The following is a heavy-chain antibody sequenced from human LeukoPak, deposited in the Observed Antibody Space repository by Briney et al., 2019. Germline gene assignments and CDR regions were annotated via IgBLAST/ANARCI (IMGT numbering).Heavy chain of an antibody. Sequence: ASVKVSCKAPENTFTGYYIHWVRQAPGQGLEWMGWVNPNSGGTKSAQKFQDRVTMTRDTSIRTAYMELRRLRFDDTAVYYCLSCRSRILTGNDYWGQGTQVTVSS. CDR3: LSCRSRILTGNDY. CDR2: VNPNSGGT. V-gene: IGHV1-2*02. J-gene: IGHJ4*02. D-gene: IGHD3-9*01. CDR1: ENTFTGYY.